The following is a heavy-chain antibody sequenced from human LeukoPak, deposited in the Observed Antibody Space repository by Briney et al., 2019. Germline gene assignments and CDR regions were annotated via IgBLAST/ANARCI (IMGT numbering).Heavy chain of an antibody. CDR3: ATGGITIFGVVTQNWFDP. D-gene: IGHD3-3*01. CDR1: GYTFTSYA. V-gene: IGHV1-3*01. CDR2: INAGNGNT. J-gene: IGHJ5*02. Sequence: GASVKVSCKASGYTFTSYAMHWVRQAPGQRLEWMGWINAGNGNTKYSQKFQGRVTMTEDTSTDTAYMELSSLRSEDTAVYYCATGGITIFGVVTQNWFDPWGQGTLVTVSS.